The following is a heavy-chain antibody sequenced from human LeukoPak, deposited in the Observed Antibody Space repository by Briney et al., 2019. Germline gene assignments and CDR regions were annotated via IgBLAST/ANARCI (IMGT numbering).Heavy chain of an antibody. J-gene: IGHJ4*02. CDR2: INSDGSRT. D-gene: IGHD4-11*01. V-gene: IGHV3-74*01. CDR3: ARVRDDYTYFDC. CDR1: GFTFSSYW. Sequence: PGGSLRLSCAASGFTFSSYWVHWVRQAPGKGLMWVSRINSDGSRTTYADSVRGRFTISRENAKSSLYLQMNSLRAEDTAVYYCARVRDDYTYFDCWGQGTLVTVS.